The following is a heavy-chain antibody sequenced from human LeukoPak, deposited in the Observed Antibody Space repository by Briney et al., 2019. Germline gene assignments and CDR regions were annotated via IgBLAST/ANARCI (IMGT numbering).Heavy chain of an antibody. V-gene: IGHV3-21*01. CDR3: ARDATDPLNFDY. CDR2: ISSSSSYI. CDR1: GFTFSSYS. Sequence: PGGSLRLSCAASGFTFSSYSMNWVRQAPGKGLEWVSSISSSSSYIYYADSVKGRFTISRDNAKNSLYLQMNSLRAEDTAVYYCARDATDPLNFDYWGQGTLVTVSS. J-gene: IGHJ4*02.